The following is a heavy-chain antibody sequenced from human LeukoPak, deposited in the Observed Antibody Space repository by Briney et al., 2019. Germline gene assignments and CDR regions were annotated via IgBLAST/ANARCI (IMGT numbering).Heavy chain of an antibody. CDR1: GGSISSSSYY. CDR3: ARSDYDILTGNTFVGSFDY. J-gene: IGHJ4*02. V-gene: IGHV4-39*01. CDR2: IFYSGST. D-gene: IGHD3-9*01. Sequence: SETLSLTCTVSGGSISSSSYYWGWIRQPPGKGLEWIGSIFYSGSTYYNPSLKSRVTISVDTSKNQFSLKLSSVTAADTAVYYCARSDYDILTGNTFVGSFDYWGQGTLVTVSS.